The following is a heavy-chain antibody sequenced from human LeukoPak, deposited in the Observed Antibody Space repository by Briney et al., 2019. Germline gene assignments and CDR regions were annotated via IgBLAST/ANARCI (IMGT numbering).Heavy chain of an antibody. Sequence: SGGSLRLSCAAPGVSFCSYGPHSVCPGPRKGLEWVAARSTDGDNEYYADSVKGRITISRDNSKDTLYPQMNSLTTDDTAVYYCAKDGPYTSSFDYWGQGTLVTVSS. CDR3: AKDGPYTSSFDY. V-gene: IGHV3-30*18. D-gene: IGHD6-13*01. CDR1: GVSFCSYG. J-gene: IGHJ4*02. CDR2: RSTDGDNE.